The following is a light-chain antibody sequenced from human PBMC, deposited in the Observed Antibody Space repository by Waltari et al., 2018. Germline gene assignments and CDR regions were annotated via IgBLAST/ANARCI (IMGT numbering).Light chain of an antibody. CDR1: KSGDKY. CDR3: QAWDSSTAVV. J-gene: IGLJ2*01. CDR2: HGS. V-gene: IGLV3-1*01. Sequence: SYELTQPPSVSVSPGQTASITCSGDKSGDKYACWYQPKPGQSPVLVIYHGSKRHSGILERFAGSNAGNTATLTISGTQAVDEADYYCQAWDSSTAVVFGGGTKLTVL.